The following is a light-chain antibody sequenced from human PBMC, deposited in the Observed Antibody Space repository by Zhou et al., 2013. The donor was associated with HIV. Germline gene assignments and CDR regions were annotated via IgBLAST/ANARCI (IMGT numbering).Light chain of an antibody. Sequence: DIVMTQSPLSLPVTLGQPASISCRSSESLVHSDGNTYLNWFQQRPGQSPRRLIYKVSNRDSGVPDRFSGSGSGTDFTLKISRVEAEDVGVYYCMQSIQQWTFGQGTKVEIK. J-gene: IGKJ1*01. V-gene: IGKV2-30*02. CDR1: ESLVHSDGNTY. CDR2: KVS. CDR3: MQSIQQWT.